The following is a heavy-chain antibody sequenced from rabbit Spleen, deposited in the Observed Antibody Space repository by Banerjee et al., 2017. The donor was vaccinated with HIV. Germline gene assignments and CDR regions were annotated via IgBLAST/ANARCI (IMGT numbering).Heavy chain of an antibody. CDR2: INTYTARP. J-gene: IGHJ4*01. Sequence: QEQLVESGGGLVQPTGSLTLTCKASGFSFGDRDVMCWVRQAPGKGLQWIACINTYTARPVYATWAKGRFTISRTSSTTVTLQMTSLTAADTATYFCARDSIYANFFSVAYALDLWGQGTLVTVS. V-gene: IGHV1S45*01. D-gene: IGHD6-1*01. CDR1: GFSFGDRDV. CDR3: ARDSIYANFFSVAYALDL.